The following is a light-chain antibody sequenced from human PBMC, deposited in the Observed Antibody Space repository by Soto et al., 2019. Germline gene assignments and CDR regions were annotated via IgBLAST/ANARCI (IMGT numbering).Light chain of an antibody. Sequence: EIVMTQSPATLSVSPGERATLSCRASQSVSNNLAWYQQTPGQAPRLLIYGASTRATGIPARFSGSGSGTEFTLTIRSLQSEDFVLYYCQQYNNWPRTFGQGTKVEIK. CDR1: QSVSNN. CDR3: QQYNNWPRT. V-gene: IGKV3-15*01. CDR2: GAS. J-gene: IGKJ1*01.